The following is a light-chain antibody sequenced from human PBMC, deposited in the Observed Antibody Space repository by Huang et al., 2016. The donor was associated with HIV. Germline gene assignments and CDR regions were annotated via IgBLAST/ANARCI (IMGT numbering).Light chain of an antibody. Sequence: DVVLTQPPPSLPVTLGQPASISCSSSESLVYSDGNTYLNWFQQRPGQSPRRLIYEVSIRDSGVPDRFSGSGSDTNFTLKISRVEAEDVGIYYCMQGSHWPTTFGPGTKVDFK. CDR1: ESLVYSDGNTY. V-gene: IGKV2-30*01. CDR2: EVS. J-gene: IGKJ3*01. CDR3: MQGSHWPTT.